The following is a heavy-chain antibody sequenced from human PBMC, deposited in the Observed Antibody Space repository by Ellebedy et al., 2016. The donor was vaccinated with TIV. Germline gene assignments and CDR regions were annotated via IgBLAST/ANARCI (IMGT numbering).Heavy chain of an antibody. CDR2: INQDATKT. CDR3: ATDGSYGDYLSPAHASVM. CDR1: GFSFRNCW. J-gene: IGHJ3*02. Sequence: GESLKISCAASGFSFRNCWMTWVRQAPGKGLEWVANINQDATKTFYVDSVEGRFTISRDNAKNSLFLQMNSLGVEDTAVYYCATDGSYGDYLSPAHASVMWGQGTLVSVSS. D-gene: IGHD4-17*01. V-gene: IGHV3-7*01.